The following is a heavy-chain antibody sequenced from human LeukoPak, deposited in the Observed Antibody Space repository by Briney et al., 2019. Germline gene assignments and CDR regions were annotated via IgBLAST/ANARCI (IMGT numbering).Heavy chain of an antibody. CDR1: GYSISGGYY. CDR3: ARNNSNGFDF. V-gene: IGHV4-38-2*02. D-gene: IGHD6-19*01. Sequence: SETLSLTCTVSGYSISGGYYWGGIRQPPGKGLEWIGTIFQSVSTYYNPSLKSRVTTSVDTSKNQFSLKLSSVTAADTAVYYCARNNSNGFDFWSQGTLVTVSS. CDR2: IFQSVST. J-gene: IGHJ4*02.